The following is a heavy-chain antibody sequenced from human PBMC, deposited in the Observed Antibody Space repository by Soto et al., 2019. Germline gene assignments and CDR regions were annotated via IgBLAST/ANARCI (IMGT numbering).Heavy chain of an antibody. Sequence: SETLSLTCTVSGGSISSGGYYWSWIRQHPGKGLEWIGYIYYSGSTYYNPSLKSRVTISVDTSKNQFSLKLSSVTAADTAVYYCARLCGGDCYLPRAFDYWGQGTMVTVSS. V-gene: IGHV4-31*03. CDR2: IYYSGST. D-gene: IGHD2-21*02. CDR1: GGSISSGGYY. CDR3: ARLCGGDCYLPRAFDY. J-gene: IGHJ4*02.